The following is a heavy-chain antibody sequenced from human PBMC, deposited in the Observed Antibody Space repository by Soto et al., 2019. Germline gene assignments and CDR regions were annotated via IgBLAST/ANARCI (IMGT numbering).Heavy chain of an antibody. J-gene: IGHJ3*02. CDR2: IDNGGTNT. CDR1: GYNFGGFW. D-gene: IGHD3-10*01. CDR3: AKDRGRPDAFNI. V-gene: IGHV3-74*01. Sequence: GWSLRLSCAGSGYNFGGFWMHWVRQAPGKGLVWVSRIDNGGTNTVYADAVKGRFTISRDNAKNTLYLQMNSLRAEDTAVYYCAKDRGRPDAFNIWGQGTMGTVSS.